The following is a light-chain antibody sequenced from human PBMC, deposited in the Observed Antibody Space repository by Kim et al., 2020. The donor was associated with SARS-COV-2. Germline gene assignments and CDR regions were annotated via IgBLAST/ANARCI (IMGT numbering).Light chain of an antibody. J-gene: IGLJ3*02. V-gene: IGLV6-57*03. CDR1: SGNIASNY. CDR3: QSYDSSGPWV. CDR2: EDN. Sequence: KTVTISCTRSSGNIASNYVQWYQQRPGSAPTTVIYEDNQRPSGVPDRFSGSIDSSSNSASLTISGLKTEDEADYYCQSYDSSGPWVFGGGTQLTVL.